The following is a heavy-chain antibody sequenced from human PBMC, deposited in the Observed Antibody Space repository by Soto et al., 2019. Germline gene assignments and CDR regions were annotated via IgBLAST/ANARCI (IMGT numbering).Heavy chain of an antibody. Sequence: GGSLRLSCAATGFTFSSYAMSWVRQAPGKGLEWVSAISGSGGSTYYADSVKGRFTISRDNSKNTLYLQMNSLRAEDTAVYYCAKDIVTYYYDSSGYYHDAFDIWGQGTMVTVSS. J-gene: IGHJ3*02. CDR2: ISGSGGST. CDR3: AKDIVTYYYDSSGYYHDAFDI. D-gene: IGHD3-22*01. CDR1: GFTFSSYA. V-gene: IGHV3-23*01.